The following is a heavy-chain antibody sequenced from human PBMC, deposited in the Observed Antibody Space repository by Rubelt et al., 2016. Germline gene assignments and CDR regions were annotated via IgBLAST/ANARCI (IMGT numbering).Heavy chain of an antibody. D-gene: IGHD5-24*01. J-gene: IGHJ4*02. CDR3: ARGWSKDGYYSF. V-gene: IGHV3-21*01. CDR1: GFTFSSYS. CDR2: ISGSTGYI. Sequence: EVQLLESGGALVQPGGSLRLSCVASGFTFSSYSMNWVRQAPGKGLEWVSSISGSTGYIYYADSVKGRFTISRDNAKNSLYLQMDSLSVEDTAVYYCARGWSKDGYYSFWGQGTLVTVSS.